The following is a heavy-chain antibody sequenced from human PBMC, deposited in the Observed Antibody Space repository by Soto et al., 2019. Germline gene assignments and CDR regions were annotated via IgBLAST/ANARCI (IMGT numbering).Heavy chain of an antibody. J-gene: IGHJ4*02. CDR1: AFTFTSSA. D-gene: IGHD3-22*01. Sequence: SVKVSCKASAFTFTSSAVQWVRQARGQRLEWIGWIVVGSGNTNYAQKFQERVTITRDMSTSTAYMELSSPRSEDTAVYYCAATDALYYYDSSGYYFNYWGQGTLVTVSS. V-gene: IGHV1-58*01. CDR3: AATDALYYYDSSGYYFNY. CDR2: IVVGSGNT.